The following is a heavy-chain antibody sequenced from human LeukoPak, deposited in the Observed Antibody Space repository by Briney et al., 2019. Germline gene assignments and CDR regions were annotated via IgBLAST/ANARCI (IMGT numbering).Heavy chain of an antibody. V-gene: IGHV3-23*01. CDR3: AKDSRRGMVTYLDY. D-gene: IGHD2-21*02. CDR1: GFTFSSYA. Sequence: PGGSLRLSCAASGFTFSSYAMSWVRQAPGKGLEWVSGISGSGGGTYYADSVKGRFTISRDDYKSTQYLQMKSLRAEDTAVYYCAKDSRRGMVTYLDYWGQGTLVTVSS. J-gene: IGHJ4*02. CDR2: ISGSGGGT.